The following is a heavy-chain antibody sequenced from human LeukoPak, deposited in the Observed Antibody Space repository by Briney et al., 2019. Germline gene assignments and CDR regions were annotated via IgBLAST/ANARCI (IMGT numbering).Heavy chain of an antibody. CDR2: ISGSGGST. CDR1: GFTFSSYG. Sequence: GGSLRLSCAASGFTFSSYGMHWVRQAPGKGLEWVSAISGSGGSTYYADSVKGRFTISRDNSKNTLYLQMNSLRAEDTAVYYCAKWSLGRAWGDYRNYWGQGTLVTVSS. D-gene: IGHD4-17*01. J-gene: IGHJ4*02. CDR3: AKWSLGRAWGDYRNY. V-gene: IGHV3-23*01.